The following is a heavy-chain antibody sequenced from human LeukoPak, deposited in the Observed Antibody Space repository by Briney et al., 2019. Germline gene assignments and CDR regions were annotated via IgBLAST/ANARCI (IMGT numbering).Heavy chain of an antibody. J-gene: IGHJ6*03. CDR3: ATEAAADYYYYMDV. CDR2: FDPEDGET. D-gene: IGHD6-13*01. V-gene: IGHV1-24*01. CDR1: GYTLTELS. Sequence: ASVKFSCKVSGYTLTELSMHWVRQAPGKGLEWMGGFDPEDGETIYAQKFQGRVTMTEDTSTDTAYMELSSLRSEDTAVYYCATEAAADYYYYMDVWGKGTTVTVSS.